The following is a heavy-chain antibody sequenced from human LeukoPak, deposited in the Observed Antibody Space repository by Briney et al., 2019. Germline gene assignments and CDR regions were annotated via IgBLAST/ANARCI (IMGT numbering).Heavy chain of an antibody. CDR2: IYYSGST. CDR1: GGSISSYY. Sequence: ASETLSLTCTVSGGSISSYYWGWIRQPPGKGLEWIGYIYYSGSTNYNPSLKSRVTISVDTSKNQFSLKLSSVTAAYTAVYYCATGGSEYSYGYLGFDYWGQGTLVTVSS. CDR3: ATGGSEYSYGYLGFDY. J-gene: IGHJ4*02. V-gene: IGHV4-59*01. D-gene: IGHD5-18*01.